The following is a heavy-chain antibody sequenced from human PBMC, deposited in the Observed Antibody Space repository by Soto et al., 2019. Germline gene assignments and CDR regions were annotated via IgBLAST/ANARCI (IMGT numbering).Heavy chain of an antibody. CDR2: INHSGST. J-gene: IGHJ4*02. CDR3: ARERGAPYSYDSSGYYYV. D-gene: IGHD3-22*01. Sequence: PSETLSLTCAVYGGSFSGYYWSWIRQPPGKGLEWIGEINHSGSTNYNPSLKSRVTISVDTSKNQFSLKLSSVTAADTSVYYCARERGAPYSYDSSGYYYVWGQGTLVTVSS. CDR1: GGSFSGYY. V-gene: IGHV4-34*01.